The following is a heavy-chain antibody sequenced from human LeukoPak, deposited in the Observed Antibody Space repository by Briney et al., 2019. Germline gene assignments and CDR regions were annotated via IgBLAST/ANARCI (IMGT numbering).Heavy chain of an antibody. CDR3: AKSTWFDYFDY. CDR1: GFTFSNYA. CDR2: ISGSGGST. D-gene: IGHD3-9*01. Sequence: GGSLRLSCAASGFTFSNYAMSWVRQAPGKGLEWVSTISGSGGSTFCADSVKGRFTISRDNSKNTLSLQMNRLRADDTAIYYCAKSTWFDYFDYWGQGTLVTVSS. J-gene: IGHJ4*02. V-gene: IGHV3-23*01.